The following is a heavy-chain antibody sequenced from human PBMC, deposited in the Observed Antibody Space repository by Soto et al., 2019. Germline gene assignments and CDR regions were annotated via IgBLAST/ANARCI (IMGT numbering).Heavy chain of an antibody. CDR1: GYTLTGYY. V-gene: IGHV1-2*04. CDR2: INPNSGGT. CDR3: ARGIAAAAARGMDV. J-gene: IGHJ6*02. D-gene: IGHD6-13*01. Sequence: ASVKVSCKDSGYTLTGYYMHWVRQAPGQGLEWMGWINPNSGGTNYAQKFQGWVTMTRDTSISTAYMELSRLRSDDTAVYYCARGIAAAAARGMDVWGQGTTVTVSS.